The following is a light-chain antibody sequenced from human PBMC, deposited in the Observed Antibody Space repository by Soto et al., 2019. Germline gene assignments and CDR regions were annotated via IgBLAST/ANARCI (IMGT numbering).Light chain of an antibody. Sequence: EIVFTQCPGTLSLSPGERATLSCRASQSVSSSYLAWYQQKPGQAPRLLIYGASSRATEIPDRCSGSGAGTEFTRTISRLEPEDFAVYYCQQYGSSTLTFGGGTKVDIK. CDR1: QSVSSSY. CDR3: QQYGSSTLT. V-gene: IGKV3-20*01. J-gene: IGKJ4*01. CDR2: GAS.